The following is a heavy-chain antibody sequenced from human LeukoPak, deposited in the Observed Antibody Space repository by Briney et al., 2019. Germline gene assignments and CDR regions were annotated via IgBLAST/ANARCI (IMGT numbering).Heavy chain of an antibody. CDR2: ISSSSSYI. J-gene: IGHJ4*02. Sequence: GGSLRLSCAASGFTFSSYSMNWVRQAPGKGLEWVSSISSSSSYIYYADSVKGRFTISRDNAKNSLYLQMNSLRAEDTAVYYCARRGRNPATFDYWGQGTLVTVSS. CDR1: GFTFSSYS. V-gene: IGHV3-21*01. CDR3: ARRGRNPATFDY. D-gene: IGHD3-10*01.